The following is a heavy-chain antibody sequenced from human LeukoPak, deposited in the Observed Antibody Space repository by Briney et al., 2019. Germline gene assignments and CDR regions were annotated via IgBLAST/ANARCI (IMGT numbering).Heavy chain of an antibody. D-gene: IGHD2-8*01. V-gene: IGHV5-51*01. CDR3: ARHHALSPLGVSSIGDY. J-gene: IGHJ4*02. CDR2: IYSGDSDT. CDR1: GSSFTSYW. Sequence: KRGGSLQISGQGSGSSFTSYWIGGAGKLPGKGLEWMGIIYSGDSDTRYTPSFQGQVPISAAKSITTAYLQWSSLKASDTAMYYFARHHALSPLGVSSIGDYWGQGTLVTVSS.